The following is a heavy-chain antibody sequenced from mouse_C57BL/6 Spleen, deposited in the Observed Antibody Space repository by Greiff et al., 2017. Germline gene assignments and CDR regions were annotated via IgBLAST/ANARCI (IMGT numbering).Heavy chain of an antibody. D-gene: IGHD1-1*01. J-gene: IGHJ2*01. V-gene: IGHV3-6*01. CDR2: ISYDGSN. Sequence: DVQLQESGPGLVKPSQSLSLTCSVTGYSITSGYYWNWIRQFPGNKLEWMGYISYDGSNNYNPSLKNRISITRDTSKNQFFLKLNSVTTEDTATYYCARDYSYYFDYWGQGTTLTVSS. CDR1: GYSITSGYY. CDR3: ARDYSYYFDY.